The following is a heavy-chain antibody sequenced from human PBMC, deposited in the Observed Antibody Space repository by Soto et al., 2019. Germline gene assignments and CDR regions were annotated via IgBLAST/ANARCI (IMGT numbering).Heavy chain of an antibody. CDR2: IYWDDDK. CDR1: GFSLSTSGVG. Sequence: QITLKESGPTRVKPTQTLMLTCTFSGFSLSTSGVGVGWIRQPPGKALEWLAVIYWDDDKRYSPSLKTRLTITKXXSXHXXVLTMTDMDPLDTATYYCAHSLGGGRDWNTGTFDMWGQGTLVTVSS. D-gene: IGHD1-1*01. CDR3: AHSLGGGRDWNTGTFDM. J-gene: IGHJ3*02. V-gene: IGHV2-5*02.